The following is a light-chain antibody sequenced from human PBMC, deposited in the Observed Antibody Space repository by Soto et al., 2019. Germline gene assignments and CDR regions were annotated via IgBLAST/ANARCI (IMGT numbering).Light chain of an antibody. Sequence: DIVLTQSPATLSVSPGERVTLSCRASQSVSSALAWYQQKPGQAPRLLNYASSTRATGVPDRFSGSGSGTYFTLTISGLQSEDFAIYYCQQYNSWPPRYTFGQGTTLQI. CDR3: QQYNSWPPRYT. CDR2: ASS. V-gene: IGKV3-15*01. J-gene: IGKJ2*01. CDR1: QSVSSA.